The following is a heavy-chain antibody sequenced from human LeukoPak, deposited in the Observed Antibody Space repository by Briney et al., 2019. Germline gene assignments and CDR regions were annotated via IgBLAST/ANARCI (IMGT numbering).Heavy chain of an antibody. CDR1: GGSISSFY. V-gene: IGHV4-59*01. CDR2: IYYSGST. D-gene: IGHD2-2*01. Sequence: SETLSLTCTVSGGSISSFYWSWIRQPPGKGLEWIGYIYYSGSTNYNPSLKRRVTISVDTSKNQFSLKLSSVTAADTAVYYCARADCSSTSCYGSYYYYMDVWGKGTTVTVSS. CDR3: ARADCSSTSCYGSYYYYMDV. J-gene: IGHJ6*03.